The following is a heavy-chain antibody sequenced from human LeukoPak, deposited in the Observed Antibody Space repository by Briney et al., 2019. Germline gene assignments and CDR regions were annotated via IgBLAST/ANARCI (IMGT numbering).Heavy chain of an antibody. J-gene: IGHJ5*02. CDR3: ARGRYDFWSGPSVFDP. V-gene: IGHV4-59*01. CDR2: IYYSGST. Sequence: PSETLSLTCTVSGGSISSYSWTWIRQPPGKGLEWIGYIYYSGSTNYNPSLKSRVTISVDTSKNQFSLKLSSVTAADTAVYYCARGRYDFWSGPSVFDPWGQGTLVTVSS. CDR1: GGSISSYS. D-gene: IGHD3-3*01.